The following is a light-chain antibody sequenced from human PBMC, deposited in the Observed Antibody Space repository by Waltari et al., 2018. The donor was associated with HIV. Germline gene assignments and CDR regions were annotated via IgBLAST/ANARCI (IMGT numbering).Light chain of an antibody. CDR3: ASFTGDNTLL. J-gene: IGLJ3*02. V-gene: IGLV2-14*03. CDR1: DSVFGLDNF. CDR2: DVD. Sequence: SAVTQPASVSGLPGQSITISCTGDDSVFGLDNFVSWYQQHPVKLPRLIVYDVDSRASGISARFSGSKSGHTASLNISGLRAEDEAHYYCASFTGDNTLLFGGGTKVTVL.